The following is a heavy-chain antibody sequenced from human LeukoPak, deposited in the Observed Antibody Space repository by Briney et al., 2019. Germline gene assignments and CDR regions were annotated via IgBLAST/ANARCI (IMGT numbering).Heavy chain of an antibody. CDR2: IIPIFGTA. J-gene: IGHJ5*02. V-gene: IGHV1-69*13. Sequence: SVKVSCKASGGTFSSYTIGWVRQAPGQGLEWMGGIIPIFGTANYAQKFPGRVTITADESTSTAYMELSSLRSEDTAVYYCAREVELSFDPWGQGTLVTVSS. CDR1: GGTFSSYT. D-gene: IGHD1-26*01. CDR3: AREVELSFDP.